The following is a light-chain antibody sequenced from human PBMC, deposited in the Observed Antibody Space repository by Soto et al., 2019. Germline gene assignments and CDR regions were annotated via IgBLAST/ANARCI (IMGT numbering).Light chain of an antibody. CDR3: QQRFSALSIT. J-gene: IGKJ5*01. V-gene: IGKV1-39*01. CDR1: ESIARH. Sequence: DIQMTQSPSSLSASVGDRVTITCRASESIARHLNWYQQKPGKAPKLLIYAASSLQNGVPSRFRGGGSGTDFPPTNSQLQPEEFSTYYRQQRFSALSITFGQGTRLEIK. CDR2: AAS.